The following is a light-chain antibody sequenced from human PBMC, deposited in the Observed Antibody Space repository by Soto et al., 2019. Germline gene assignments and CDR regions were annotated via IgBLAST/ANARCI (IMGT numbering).Light chain of an antibody. CDR1: QSLLHSNGYNY. CDR3: MQALQTRYT. CDR2: LGS. Sequence: DIVMTQSPLSLPVTPGEPASISCRSSQSLLHSNGYNYLDWYLQNPGQSPQLLIYLGSNRASGGTDRFSGCESGTDFTLKISRVEAEDGGVYYCMQALQTRYTFGQGTKLEIK. V-gene: IGKV2-28*01. J-gene: IGKJ2*01.